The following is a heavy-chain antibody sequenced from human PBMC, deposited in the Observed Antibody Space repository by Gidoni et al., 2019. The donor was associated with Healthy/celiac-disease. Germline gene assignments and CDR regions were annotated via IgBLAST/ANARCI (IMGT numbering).Heavy chain of an antibody. J-gene: IGHJ4*02. V-gene: IGHV3-33*01. D-gene: IGHD2-15*01. Sequence: QVQLVESGGGVVQPGRSLRLSCAASGFTFSSYGMHWVRQAPGNGLEWVAVIWYDGSNKYYADSVKGRFTISRDNSKNTLYLQMNSLRAEDTAVYYCARENCSGGSCYPDYWGQGTLVTVSS. CDR3: ARENCSGGSCYPDY. CDR2: IWYDGSNK. CDR1: GFTFSSYG.